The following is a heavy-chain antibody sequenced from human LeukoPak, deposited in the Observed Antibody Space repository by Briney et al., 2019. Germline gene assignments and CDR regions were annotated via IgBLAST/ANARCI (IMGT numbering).Heavy chain of an antibody. Sequence: ASVKVSCKASGCIFTSYYMHWVRQAPGQGLEWMGIINPGGGSTTYAQKFQGRVTVTRDTSTSTVYMELSSLRSDDTAVYYCARDVYYDSRLMDVWGQGTTVTVSS. V-gene: IGHV1-46*01. CDR3: ARDVYYDSRLMDV. D-gene: IGHD3-22*01. CDR1: GCIFTSYY. CDR2: INPGGGST. J-gene: IGHJ6*02.